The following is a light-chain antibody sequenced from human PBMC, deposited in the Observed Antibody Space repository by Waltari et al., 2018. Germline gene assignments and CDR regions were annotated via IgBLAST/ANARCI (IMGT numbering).Light chain of an antibody. CDR1: QSVSSNY. V-gene: IGKV3-20*01. Sequence: EIVLTQSPGILSSSPGERATLSCRASQSVSSNYLAWYQQKVGQAPRLLIFGASNRVTGIPDRFSGSGSGTDFTLTISRLESEDFTVCYCQQYGSSPWTFGQGTKVEI. CDR3: QQYGSSPWT. CDR2: GAS. J-gene: IGKJ1*01.